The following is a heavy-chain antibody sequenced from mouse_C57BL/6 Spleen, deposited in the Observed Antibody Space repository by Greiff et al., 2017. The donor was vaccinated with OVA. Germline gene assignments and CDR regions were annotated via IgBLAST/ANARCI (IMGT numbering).Heavy chain of an antibody. CDR2: IYPGDGDT. CDR1: GYAFSSSW. V-gene: IGHV1-82*01. J-gene: IGHJ2*01. Sequence: VQGVESGPELVKPGASVKISCKASGYAFSSSWMNWVKQRPGKGLEWIGRIYPGDGDTNYNGKFKGKATLTADKSSSTAYMQLSSLTSEDSAVYCCAIDGYFPHLAYWGQGTTLTVSS. CDR3: AIDGYFPHLAY. D-gene: IGHD2-3*01.